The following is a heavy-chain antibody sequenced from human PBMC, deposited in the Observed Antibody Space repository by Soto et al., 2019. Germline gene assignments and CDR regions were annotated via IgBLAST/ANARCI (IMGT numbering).Heavy chain of an antibody. D-gene: IGHD6-13*01. CDR3: ARQQQLVGPWFDP. Sequence: SETLSLTCTVSGGSISSSSYYWGWIRQPPGKGLEWIGSIYYSGSTYYNPSLKSRVTISVDTSKNQFSLKLSSVTAADTAVYYCARQQQLVGPWFDPWGQGTLVTVSS. J-gene: IGHJ5*02. CDR2: IYYSGST. V-gene: IGHV4-39*01. CDR1: GGSISSSSYY.